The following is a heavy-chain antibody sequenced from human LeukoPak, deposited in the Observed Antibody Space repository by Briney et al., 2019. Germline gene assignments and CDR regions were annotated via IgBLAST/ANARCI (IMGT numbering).Heavy chain of an antibody. D-gene: IGHD2-21*02. CDR2: ISGSGGST. CDR3: AREHAYCGGDCSTAAGWFDP. Sequence: GGSLRLSCAASGFTFSSYAMSWVRQAPGKGLEWVSAISGSGGSTYYADSVKGRFTISRDNSKNTLYLQMNSLRAEDTAVYYCAREHAYCGGDCSTAAGWFDPWGQGTLVTVSS. CDR1: GFTFSSYA. J-gene: IGHJ5*02. V-gene: IGHV3-23*01.